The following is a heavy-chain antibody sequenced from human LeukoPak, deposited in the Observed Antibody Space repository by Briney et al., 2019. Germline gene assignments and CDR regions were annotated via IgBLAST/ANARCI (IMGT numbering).Heavy chain of an antibody. V-gene: IGHV3-30-3*01. Sequence: GGSLRLSCAASRFTFSSYAMHWVRQAPGKGLEWVAVISYDGSNKYYADSVKGRFTISRDNSKNTLYLQMNSLRAEDTAVYYCARDQVSSSWYTPDAFDIWGQGTMVTVSS. CDR3: ARDQVSSSWYTPDAFDI. CDR1: RFTFSSYA. J-gene: IGHJ3*02. D-gene: IGHD6-13*01. CDR2: ISYDGSNK.